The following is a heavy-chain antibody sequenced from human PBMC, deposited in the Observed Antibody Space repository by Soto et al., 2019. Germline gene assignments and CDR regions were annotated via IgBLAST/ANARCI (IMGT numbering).Heavy chain of an antibody. CDR1: GDSISRGGYS. J-gene: IGHJ6*04. V-gene: IGHV4-30-2*01. CDR2: IYDSGST. Sequence: QLQLQESGSGLVRPSQTLSLTCTVSGDSISRGGYSWTWIRQPPGNAPEWIGNIYDSGSTSYNPSLKSRVTMSVDRSKNQFSLKLTSVTAADTAVYFCARGGSSYYEYGMVVWGEGTTVTVSS. CDR3: ARGGSSYYEYGMVV. D-gene: IGHD2-15*01.